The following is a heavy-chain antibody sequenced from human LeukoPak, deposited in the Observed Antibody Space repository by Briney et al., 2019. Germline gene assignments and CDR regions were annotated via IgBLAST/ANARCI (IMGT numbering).Heavy chain of an antibody. J-gene: IGHJ4*02. D-gene: IGHD3-22*01. Sequence: GGSLRLSCAASGFTFSSYTMHWIRQAPGKGLEWVSSISGSNSYIFYADSVKGRFTISRDNAKNSLYLQMNSLRAEDTAVYYCASGKPLDYYDSSGYSDYWGQGTLVTVSS. CDR2: ISGSNSYI. CDR3: ASGKPLDYYDSSGYSDY. CDR1: GFTFSSYT. V-gene: IGHV3-21*01.